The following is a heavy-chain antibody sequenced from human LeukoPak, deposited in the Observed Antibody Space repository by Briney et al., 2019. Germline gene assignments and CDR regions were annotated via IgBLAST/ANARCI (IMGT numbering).Heavy chain of an antibody. Sequence: TGGSLRLSCTASGFTFSSYAMSWVRQAPGKGLEWVSAISGSGGSTYYADSVKGRFTISRDNSKNTLYLQMNSLRAEDTAVYYCAKFRLPPSDSSGFRSYFDYWGQGTLVTVSS. CDR1: GFTFSSYA. V-gene: IGHV3-23*01. J-gene: IGHJ4*02. CDR2: ISGSGGST. CDR3: AKFRLPPSDSSGFRSYFDY. D-gene: IGHD3-22*01.